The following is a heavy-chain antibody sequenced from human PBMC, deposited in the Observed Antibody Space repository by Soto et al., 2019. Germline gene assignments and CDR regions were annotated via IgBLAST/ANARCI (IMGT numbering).Heavy chain of an antibody. CDR1: GGTFSSYA. Sequence: SVKVSCKASGGTFSSYAISWVRQAPGQGLEWMGGIIPIFGTANYAQKFQGRVTITADESTSTAYMELSSLRSEATAVYYCANKENYYDSSGYPPPPPPRWYYGMDVWRQGTTVTVSS. J-gene: IGHJ6*02. CDR2: IIPIFGTA. CDR3: ANKENYYDSSGYPPPPPPRWYYGMDV. D-gene: IGHD3-22*01. V-gene: IGHV1-69*13.